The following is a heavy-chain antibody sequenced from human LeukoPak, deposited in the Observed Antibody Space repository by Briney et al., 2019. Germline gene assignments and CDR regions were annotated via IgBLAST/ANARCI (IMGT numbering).Heavy chain of an antibody. CDR3: ARDPRARTGY. D-gene: IGHD1-26*01. CDR1: GFTFSSYA. Sequence: GGSLRLSCAASGFTFSSYALTWVRQAAGKGLEWVSYISSSGSTIYYADSVKGRFTISRDNAKNSLYLQMNSLRAEDTAVYYCARDPRARTGYWGQGTLVTVSS. V-gene: IGHV3-48*03. CDR2: ISSSGSTI. J-gene: IGHJ4*02.